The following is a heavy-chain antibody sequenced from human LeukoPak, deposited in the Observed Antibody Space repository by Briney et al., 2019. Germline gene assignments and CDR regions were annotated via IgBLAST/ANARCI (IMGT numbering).Heavy chain of an antibody. CDR2: ISTGSSTI. D-gene: IGHD3-10*01. CDR1: GFSFSSYS. Sequence: GGSLRLSCAASGFSFSSYSMTWVRQAPGKGLEWVSYISTGSSTIYYADSVKDRFTISRDNAKNSLYLQLNSLRDEDTAVYYCARTVYGSGSYFSDYWGQGTLVTVSS. V-gene: IGHV3-48*02. J-gene: IGHJ4*02. CDR3: ARTVYGSGSYFSDY.